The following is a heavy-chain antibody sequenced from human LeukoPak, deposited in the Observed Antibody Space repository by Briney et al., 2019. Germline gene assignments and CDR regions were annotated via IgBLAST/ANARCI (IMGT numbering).Heavy chain of an antibody. Sequence: GGSLRLSCAASGFTFSSYDMHWARQATGKGLEWVSAIGTAGDTYYPGSVKGRFTISRENAKNSLYLQMNSLRAGDTAVYYCARDPYSSSWSYGMDVWGQGTAVTVSS. CDR1: GFTFSSYD. V-gene: IGHV3-13*04. D-gene: IGHD6-13*01. CDR3: ARDPYSSSWSYGMDV. CDR2: IGTAGDT. J-gene: IGHJ6*02.